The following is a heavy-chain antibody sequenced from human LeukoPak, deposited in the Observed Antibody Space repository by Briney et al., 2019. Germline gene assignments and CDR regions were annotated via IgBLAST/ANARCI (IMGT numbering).Heavy chain of an antibody. J-gene: IGHJ4*02. V-gene: IGHV3-53*01. Sequence: PGGSLRLSCAASGFTVITNDMTWVRQAQGKGREWVSVLYSDGNTKYADTVQGRFTISRDNSKNTLYLEMNSLSPDDTAVYYCARGVEPLAANTLAYWGQGTLVTVSS. CDR2: LYSDGNT. CDR3: ARGVEPLAANTLAY. CDR1: GFTVITND. D-gene: IGHD1-14*01.